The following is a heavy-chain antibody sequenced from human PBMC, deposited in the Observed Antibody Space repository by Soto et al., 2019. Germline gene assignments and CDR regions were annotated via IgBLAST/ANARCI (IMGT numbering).Heavy chain of an antibody. D-gene: IGHD3-16*01. V-gene: IGHV3-33*01. Sequence: QVQLVESGGGVVQPGRSLRLSCAASGFSFSDYVMHWVRQAPGKGLDWVAVMWYHGRDLFYADSVKGRFTISRDNSKNTLYLHMNSLRAEDTAVYYCARDQGGQSGNFIFDTWGQGTLVTVSS. CDR2: MWYHGRDL. CDR1: GFSFSDYV. CDR3: ARDQGGQSGNFIFDT. J-gene: IGHJ4*02.